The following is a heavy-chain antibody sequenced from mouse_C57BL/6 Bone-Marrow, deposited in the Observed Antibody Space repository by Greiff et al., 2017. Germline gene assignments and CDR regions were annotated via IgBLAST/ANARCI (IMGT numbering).Heavy chain of an antibody. D-gene: IGHD2-1*01. J-gene: IGHJ4*01. V-gene: IGHV1-74*01. CDR1: GYTFTSYW. CDR3: AIAGGIYYYAMGY. CDR2: IHPSDSDT. Sequence: QVQLQQPGAELVKPGASVKVSCKASGYTFTSYWMHWVKQRPGQGLEWIGRIHPSDSDTNYNQKFKGKATLTVDKSSSTAYMQLSSLTSGDSAVYYCAIAGGIYYYAMGYWGQGTSVTVSS.